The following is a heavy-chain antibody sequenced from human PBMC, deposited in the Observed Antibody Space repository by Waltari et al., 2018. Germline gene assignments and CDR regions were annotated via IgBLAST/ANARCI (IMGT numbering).Heavy chain of an antibody. Sequence: QVQLVQSGAEVKKPGASVKVSCKASGYTFTDYYMPWVRQAPGQGLEWMGRINPNSGHTHYTQKFQGRATITRDTSISTAYMELTWLTSDDTAVYYCASGPSSTWHLFDYWGQGTLVTVSS. CDR2: INPNSGHT. V-gene: IGHV1-2*06. D-gene: IGHD6-6*01. CDR1: GYTFTDYY. J-gene: IGHJ4*02. CDR3: ASGPSSTWHLFDY.